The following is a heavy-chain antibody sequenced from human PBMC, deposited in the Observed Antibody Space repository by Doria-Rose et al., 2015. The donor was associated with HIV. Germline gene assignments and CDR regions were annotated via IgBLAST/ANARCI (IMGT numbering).Heavy chain of an antibody. D-gene: IGHD6-13*01. CDR2: IFSDDER. Sequence: SGPVLVKPTETLTLTCTVSGVSLSSPGMGVSWIRQPPGNALEWLANIFSDDERSYKTSLQSRLTISRGTSKSQVVLTMTDMDPVDTATYYCARIKSSRWYHKYYFDFWGQGTLVIVSA. CDR1: GVSLSSPGMG. V-gene: IGHV2-26*01. J-gene: IGHJ4*02. CDR3: ARIKSSRWYHKYYFDF.